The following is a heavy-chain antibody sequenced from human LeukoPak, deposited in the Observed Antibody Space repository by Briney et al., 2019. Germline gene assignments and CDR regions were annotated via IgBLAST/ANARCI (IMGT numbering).Heavy chain of an antibody. CDR1: GYSISSGYY. V-gene: IGHV4-38-2*02. Sequence: PSETLSLTCTVSGYSISSGYYWGWIRQPPGKGLEWIGSFYHSGSTYYNPSLKSRITISVDTSKNQFSLKLSSVTAADTAVYYCATTTIRLGYWGQGTLVTVSS. CDR3: ATTTIRLGY. CDR2: FYHSGST. J-gene: IGHJ4*02. D-gene: IGHD1-26*01.